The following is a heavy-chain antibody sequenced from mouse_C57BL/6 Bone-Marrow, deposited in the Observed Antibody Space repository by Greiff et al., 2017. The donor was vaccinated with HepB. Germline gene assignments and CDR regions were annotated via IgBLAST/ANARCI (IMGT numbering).Heavy chain of an antibody. Sequence: ESGPGILQPSQTLSLTCSFSGFSLSTFGMGVGWIRQPSGKGLEWLAHIWWDDDKYYNPALKSRLTISKDTSKNQVFLKIANVDTADTATYYCARMMDYYGSSYGTYWGQGTLVTVSA. D-gene: IGHD1-1*01. CDR3: ARMMDYYGSSYGTY. V-gene: IGHV8-8*01. CDR2: IWWDDDK. CDR1: GFSLSTFGMG. J-gene: IGHJ3*01.